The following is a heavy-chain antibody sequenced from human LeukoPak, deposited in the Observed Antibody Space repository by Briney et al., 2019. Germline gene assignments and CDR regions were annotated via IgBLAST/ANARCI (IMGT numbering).Heavy chain of an antibody. D-gene: IGHD3-10*01. CDR2: IYYSGST. V-gene: IGHV4-39*01. CDR1: GGSISSSSYY. J-gene: IGHJ5*02. Sequence: SETLSLTCTVSGGSISSSSYYWGWIRQPPGKGLEWIGSIYYSGSTYYNPQLKSPVTISVDTSKNPFSVKLSSVTAADTDVYYCARPSITMVRGFDPWGQGTLVTVSS. CDR3: ARPSITMVRGFDP.